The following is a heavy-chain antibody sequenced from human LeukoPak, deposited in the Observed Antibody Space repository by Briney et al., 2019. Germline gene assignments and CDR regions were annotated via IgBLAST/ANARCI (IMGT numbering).Heavy chain of an antibody. CDR2: IYYSGST. D-gene: IGHD3-9*01. CDR1: GGSISSGGYY. CDR3: ARFRYFDWLSFDY. V-gene: IGHV4-31*03. Sequence: SETLSLTCTVSGGSISSGGYYWSWIRQHPGKGLEWIGYIYYSGSTYYNPSLKSRVTISVDTSKNQFPLKLSSVTAADTAVYYCARFRYFDWLSFDYWGQGTLVTVSS. J-gene: IGHJ4*02.